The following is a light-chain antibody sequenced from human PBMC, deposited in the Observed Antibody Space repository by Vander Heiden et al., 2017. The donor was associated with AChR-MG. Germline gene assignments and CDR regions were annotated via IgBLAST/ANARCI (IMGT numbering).Light chain of an antibody. CDR1: QSVSRF. V-gene: IGKV3-11*01. J-gene: IGKJ3*01. CDR2: DAS. Sequence: EIVLTQSPATLSLSPGQRATLSCRSSQSVSRFLAWYQQNPGQAPRLLIYDASNRATGIPARFSGSGSGTDFTLTISSLEPEDFAVYYCQERSNWPMFTFGPGTKVDIK. CDR3: QERSNWPMFT.